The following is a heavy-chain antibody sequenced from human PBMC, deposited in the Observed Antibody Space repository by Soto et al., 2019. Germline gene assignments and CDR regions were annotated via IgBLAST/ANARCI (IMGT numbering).Heavy chain of an antibody. CDR3: ARDRARYYYGSGPFDP. V-gene: IGHV3-30-3*01. CDR1: GCTFSSYA. J-gene: IGHJ5*02. CDR2: ISYDGSNK. Sequence: QVQLLESGGGVVQPGRSLRLSCAASGCTFSSYAMHWVRQAPGKGLEWVAVISYDGSNKYYADSVKGRFTISRDNSKNTLYLQMNSLRAEDTAVYYCARDRARYYYGSGPFDPWGQGTLVTVSS. D-gene: IGHD3-10*01.